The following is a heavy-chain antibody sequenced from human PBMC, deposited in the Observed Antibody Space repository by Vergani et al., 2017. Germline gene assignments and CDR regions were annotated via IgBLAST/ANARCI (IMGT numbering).Heavy chain of an antibody. CDR3: ARWGNEKRLDS. Sequence: EVQVVETGGGLVQPGGSLRLSCAASGFTVSSNYMSWVRQAPGKGLEWVSVIYSGGSTYYADSVKGRFIISRDNSKNTLYLQMNSLRVEDTAVYYCARWGNEKRLDSWGQGTLVTVSS. D-gene: IGHD1-1*01. CDR2: IYSGGST. CDR1: GFTVSSNY. V-gene: IGHV3-66*01. J-gene: IGHJ5*01.